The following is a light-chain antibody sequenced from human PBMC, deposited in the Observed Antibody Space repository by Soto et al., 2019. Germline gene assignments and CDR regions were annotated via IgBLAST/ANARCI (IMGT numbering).Light chain of an antibody. J-gene: IGKJ5*01. CDR2: DTS. Sequence: ETMLTQSPATLSASPGERVTLSCRATQSVTYNLAWYQQKPGQAPRLLIYDTSTRATGIPARFSGSGSGTEFTLTISSLQSEDFAVYYCQQYSNWPPITFGQGTRLEIK. CDR3: QQYSNWPPIT. CDR1: QSVTYN. V-gene: IGKV3-15*01.